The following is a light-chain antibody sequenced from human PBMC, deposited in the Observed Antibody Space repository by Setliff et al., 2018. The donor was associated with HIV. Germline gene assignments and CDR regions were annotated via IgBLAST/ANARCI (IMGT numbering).Light chain of an antibody. V-gene: IGLV2-14*01. J-gene: IGLJ1*01. CDR3: SSYAITNTLP. Sequence: GSPGQSITISCTGTSSDVGGYNYVSWYQQHPGKAPKLIIYEVKNRPSGVSNRFSGSKSGNTASLTISGLQAEDEADYYCSSYAITNTLPFGTGTKVTVL. CDR2: EVK. CDR1: SSDVGGYNY.